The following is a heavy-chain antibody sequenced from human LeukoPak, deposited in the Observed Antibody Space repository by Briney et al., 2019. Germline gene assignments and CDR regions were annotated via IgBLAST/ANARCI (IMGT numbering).Heavy chain of an antibody. J-gene: IGHJ4*02. V-gene: IGHV1-46*01. D-gene: IGHD3-10*01. CDR1: GYTFTSFY. Sequence: ASVKVSCKASGYTFTSFYMHWVRQAPGQGLEWMGVINPSGGSTSYAENFQGRVTMTGDTSTGTVYMELSSLRSEDTAVYFCARAYRSQYGSGSYYFDYWGQGTLVTVSS. CDR2: INPSGGST. CDR3: ARAYRSQYGSGSYYFDY.